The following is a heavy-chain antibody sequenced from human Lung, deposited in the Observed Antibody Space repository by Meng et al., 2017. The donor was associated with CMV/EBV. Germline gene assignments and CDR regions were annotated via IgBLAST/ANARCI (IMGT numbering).Heavy chain of an antibody. CDR3: ARGIRYVLRHPKALAY. Sequence: SETLSLXCAVYDGSFIAYYWSWIRQPPGKGLEWIGEINHSGSTNSNPSLKSRVTISVDTSKNQFSLKLSSVTAVDTAVYFCARGIRYVLRHPKALAYWGQGTXVTGSS. CDR2: INHSGST. CDR1: DGSFIAYY. V-gene: IGHV4-34*01. J-gene: IGHJ4*02. D-gene: IGHD3-3*01.